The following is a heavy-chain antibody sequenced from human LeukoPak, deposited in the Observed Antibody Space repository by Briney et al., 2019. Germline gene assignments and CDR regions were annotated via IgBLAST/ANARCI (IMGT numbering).Heavy chain of an antibody. CDR2: IYYNGST. V-gene: IGHV4-59*12. CDR3: ARRGSSWYRVNWFDP. J-gene: IGHJ5*02. CDR1: GDSISNYY. D-gene: IGHD6-13*01. Sequence: SETLSLTCTVSGDSISNYYWSWVRQPPGKGLEWIGSIYYNGSTNYNPSLKSRVTVSVDTSKNQFSLKLSSVTAADTAVYYCARRGSSWYRVNWFDPWGQGTLVTVSS.